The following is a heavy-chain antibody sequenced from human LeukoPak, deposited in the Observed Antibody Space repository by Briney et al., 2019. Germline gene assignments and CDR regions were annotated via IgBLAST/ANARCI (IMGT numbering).Heavy chain of an antibody. CDR1: GGSISSSSYY. D-gene: IGHD3-3*01. Sequence: SETLSLTCTVSGGSISSSSYYWGWIRQPPGKGLEWIGSIYYSGSTYYNPSLKSRVTISVDTSKNQFSLKLSSVTAADTAVYYCARGGYDFWSGYWLYGMDVWGQGTTVTVSS. J-gene: IGHJ6*02. CDR3: ARGGYDFWSGYWLYGMDV. CDR2: IYYSGST. V-gene: IGHV4-39*07.